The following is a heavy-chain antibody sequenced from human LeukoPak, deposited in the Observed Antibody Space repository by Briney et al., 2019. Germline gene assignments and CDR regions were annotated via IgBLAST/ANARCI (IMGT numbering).Heavy chain of an antibody. J-gene: IGHJ4*02. D-gene: IGHD3-16*01. CDR2: ISHSGNT. V-gene: IGHV4-38-2*02. Sequence: PSETLSLTCTVSGYSIGSGYYWGWIRQPPGKGLEWIGSISHSGNTYYNPSLKSRVTISVDTSKNQFSLKLSSVTAADTAVYYCARNNYGENDYWGQGTLVTVSS. CDR3: ARNNYGENDY. CDR1: GYSIGSGYY.